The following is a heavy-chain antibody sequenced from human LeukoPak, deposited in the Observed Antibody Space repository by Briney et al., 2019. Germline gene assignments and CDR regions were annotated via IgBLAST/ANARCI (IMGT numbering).Heavy chain of an antibody. CDR1: NYSINNGYY. D-gene: IGHD5-24*01. J-gene: IGHJ6*02. V-gene: IGHV4-61*01. CDR3: ARMARYYYGMDV. Sequence: PSETLSLTCTVSNYSINNGYYWGWIRQPPGKGLEWIGYIYYSGSTNYNPSLKSRVTISVDASKNQFSLKLSSVTAADTAVYYCARMARYYYGMDVWGQGTTVTVSS. CDR2: IYYSGST.